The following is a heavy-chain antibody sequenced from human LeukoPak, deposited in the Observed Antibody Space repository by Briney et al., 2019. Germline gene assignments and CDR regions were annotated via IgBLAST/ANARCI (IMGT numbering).Heavy chain of an antibody. V-gene: IGHV1-24*01. D-gene: IGHD6-19*01. J-gene: IGHJ5*02. CDR2: FDPEDGET. CDR3: ATATGVQWLSWSDP. CDR1: GYTLTELS. Sequence: ASVKVSCKVSGYTLTELSMHWVRQAPGKGLEWMGGFDPEDGETIYAQKFQGRVTMTEDTSTDTAYMELSSLRSEDTAVYYCATATGVQWLSWSDPWGQGTLVTVSS.